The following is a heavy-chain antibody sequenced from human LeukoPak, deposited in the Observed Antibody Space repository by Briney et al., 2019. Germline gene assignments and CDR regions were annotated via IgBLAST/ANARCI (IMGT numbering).Heavy chain of an antibody. D-gene: IGHD3/OR15-3a*01. CDR2: ISSSGSTI. CDR3: ARDLIMDWYTWYFDL. J-gene: IGHJ2*01. V-gene: IGHV3-11*01. CDR1: GFTFSDYY. Sequence: GGSLRLSCAASGFTFSDYYMSWIRQAPGKGLEWVSYISSSGSTIYYADSVKGRFTISRDNAKNSLYLQMNSLRAEDTAVYYCARDLIMDWYTWYFDLWGRGTLVTVSS.